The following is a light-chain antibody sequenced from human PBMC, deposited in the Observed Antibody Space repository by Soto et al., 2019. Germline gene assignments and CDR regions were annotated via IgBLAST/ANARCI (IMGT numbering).Light chain of an antibody. CDR3: AAWDDSLSGLV. CDR1: SSNIGSNY. J-gene: IGLJ3*02. CDR2: RNN. V-gene: IGLV1-47*01. Sequence: QSVLTQPPSASGTPGQRVTISCSGSSSNIGSNYVYWYQQLPGTAPKLLIYRNNQRPSGVPDRFSGSKSGTSASLAISGLRSEDADDYYCAAWDDSLSGLVFGGGTKLTVL.